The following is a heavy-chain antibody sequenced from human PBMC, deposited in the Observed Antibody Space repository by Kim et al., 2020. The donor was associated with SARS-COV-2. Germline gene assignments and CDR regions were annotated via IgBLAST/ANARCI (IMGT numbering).Heavy chain of an antibody. CDR2: IYTSGST. CDR3: AREGGNSGYFARFIDF. D-gene: IGHD5-12*01. CDR1: GGSISSGSYY. Sequence: SETLSLTCTVSGGSISSGSYYWSWIRQPAGKGLEWIGRIYTSGSTNYNPSLKSRVTISVDTSKNQFSLKLSSVTAAETAVYYCAREGGNSGYFARFIDFWGQGSRVPVSS. J-gene: IGHJ4*02. V-gene: IGHV4-61*02.